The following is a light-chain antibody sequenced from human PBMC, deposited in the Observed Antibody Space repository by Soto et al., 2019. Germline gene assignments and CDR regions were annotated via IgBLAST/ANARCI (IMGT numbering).Light chain of an antibody. V-gene: IGKV3-20*01. Sequence: VLTQSRGTLSLSPWEGHSISCSCIQTVSITYLTWYQQKPGQAPRLLIFGASKRATGIPDRFSGSGSGRDFTLTISGLGPEDFAVYYCQQYGSSPLISFGQGTRLEIK. CDR2: GAS. CDR1: QTVSITY. CDR3: QQYGSSPLIS. J-gene: IGKJ5*01.